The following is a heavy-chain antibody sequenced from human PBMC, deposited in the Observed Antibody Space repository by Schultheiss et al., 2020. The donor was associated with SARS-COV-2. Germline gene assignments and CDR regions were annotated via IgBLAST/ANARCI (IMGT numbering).Heavy chain of an antibody. Sequence: SQTLSLTCTVSGGSISSYYWSWIRQPAGKGLEWIGRIYTSGSTNYNPSLKSRVTMSVDTSKNQFSLKLSSVTAADTAVYYCASGSHYYDSSGYFGFDYWGQGTLVTVSS. J-gene: IGHJ4*02. CDR3: ASGSHYYDSSGYFGFDY. CDR2: IYTSGST. CDR1: GGSISSYY. D-gene: IGHD3-22*01. V-gene: IGHV4-4*07.